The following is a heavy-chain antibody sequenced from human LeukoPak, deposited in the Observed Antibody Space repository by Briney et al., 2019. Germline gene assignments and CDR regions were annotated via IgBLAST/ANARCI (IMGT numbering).Heavy chain of an antibody. CDR2: IDTDGSRT. CDR1: GFTVSSYW. CDR3: ARMVGASTSWFDP. J-gene: IGHJ5*02. Sequence: GGSLRLSCAASGFTVSSYWMHWVRQAPGKGRVWVSRIDTDGSRTSYADSVRGRFTISRDNAKNRLYLQMNSLRGEDTAVYYCARMVGASTSWFDPWGQGTLVTVPS. D-gene: IGHD1-26*01. V-gene: IGHV3-74*01.